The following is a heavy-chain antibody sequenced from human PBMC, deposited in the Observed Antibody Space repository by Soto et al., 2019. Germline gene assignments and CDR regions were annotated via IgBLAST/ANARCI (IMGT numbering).Heavy chain of an antibody. Sequence: SETLSLTCTVSGGSVSSGSYYWSWIRQPPGKGLEWIGYIYYSGSTNYNPSLKSRVTISVDTSKNQFSLKLSSVTAADTAVYYCARAGCGDYGIYYLAYWGQGTLVTVSS. V-gene: IGHV4-61*01. J-gene: IGHJ4*02. CDR1: GGSVSSGSYY. CDR3: ARAGCGDYGIYYLAY. CDR2: IYYSGST. D-gene: IGHD4-17*01.